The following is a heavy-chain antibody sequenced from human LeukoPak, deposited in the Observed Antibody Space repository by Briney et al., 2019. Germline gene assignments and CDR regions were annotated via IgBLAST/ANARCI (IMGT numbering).Heavy chain of an antibody. CDR1: GGSYSGYY. V-gene: IGHV4-34*01. CDR2: IDHSGST. J-gene: IGHJ5*02. Sequence: SETLSLTCAVSGGSYSGYYWSWIRQAPGSGLEWIGEIDHSGSTTYKPSLKSRVTMSLDTSKNQFSLRLSSVTAADTAVYFCARGQFIAAVNNWFDPWGQGTLVTVSS. D-gene: IGHD6-6*01. CDR3: ARGQFIAAVNNWFDP.